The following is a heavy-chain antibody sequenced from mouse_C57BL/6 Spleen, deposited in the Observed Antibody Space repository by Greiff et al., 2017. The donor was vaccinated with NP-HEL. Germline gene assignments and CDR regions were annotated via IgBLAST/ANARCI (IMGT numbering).Heavy chain of an antibody. CDR3: AREGDDYYYAMGY. J-gene: IGHJ4*01. CDR1: GYSITSGYY. CDR2: ISYDGSN. V-gene: IGHV3-6*01. Sequence: DVKLQESGPGLVKPSQSLSLTCSVTGYSITSGYYWNWIRQFPGNKLEWMGYISYDGSNNYNPSLKNRISITRDTSKNQFFLKLNSVTTEDTATYYCAREGDDYYYAMGYWGQGTSVTVSS. D-gene: IGHD2-4*01.